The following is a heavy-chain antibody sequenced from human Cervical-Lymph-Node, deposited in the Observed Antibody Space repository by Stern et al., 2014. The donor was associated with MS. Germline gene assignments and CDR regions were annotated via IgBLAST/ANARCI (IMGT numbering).Heavy chain of an antibody. CDR2: ISATSSCI. J-gene: IGHJ4*02. CDR3: ARGGDDYGDSAH. D-gene: IGHD4/OR15-4a*01. Sequence: EVQLVESGGGLVKPGGSLSLSCAASGFSLSDYGMNWVRKAQGKGLEWVSSISATSSCIYDADSVRGRFTISRDNAKNSVYLQMNSLRAEDTAMYYCARGGDDYGDSAHWGQGAPVTVSS. V-gene: IGHV3-21*01. CDR1: GFSLSDYG.